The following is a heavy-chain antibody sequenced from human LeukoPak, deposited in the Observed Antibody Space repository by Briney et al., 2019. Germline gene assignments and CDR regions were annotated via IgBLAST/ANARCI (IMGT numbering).Heavy chain of an antibody. CDR3: AKEGAYYDFWSGYSPSHGIFDY. D-gene: IGHD3-3*01. V-gene: IGHV1-8*01. CDR2: MSPNSGNT. CDR1: GYSFTSSD. J-gene: IGHJ4*02. Sequence: ASVKVSCKASGYSFTSSDINWVRQAAGQGLEWVGWMSPNSGNTGYAQKYQGRVTMTRNTSINTAYMELSSLRSEDTAVYYCAKEGAYYDFWSGYSPSHGIFDYWGQGTLVAVSS.